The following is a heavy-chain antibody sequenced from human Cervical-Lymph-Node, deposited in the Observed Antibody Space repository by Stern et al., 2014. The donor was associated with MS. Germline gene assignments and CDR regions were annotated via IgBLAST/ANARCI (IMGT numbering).Heavy chain of an antibody. CDR1: GFSFDDYT. CDR2: MSWDGGIT. J-gene: IGHJ4*02. V-gene: IGHV3-43*01. D-gene: IGHD3-22*01. CDR3: VRDFSEHYESSGPFDF. Sequence: EVQLVESGGTVVQPGGSLRLSCAASGFSFDDYTMHWVRQAPGKGLEWVSLMSWDGGITGYADSVRGRFTISRDNSKNSLYLHMNSLRPEDTALYYCVRDFSEHYESSGPFDFWGQGTRVTVSS.